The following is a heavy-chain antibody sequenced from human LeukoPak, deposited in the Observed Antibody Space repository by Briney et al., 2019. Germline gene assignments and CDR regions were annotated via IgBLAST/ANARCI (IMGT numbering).Heavy chain of an antibody. J-gene: IGHJ3*02. CDR1: GFSSNSYW. V-gene: IGHV3-74*01. CDR2: INGDGSSI. Sequence: PGGSLRLSCAASGFSSNSYWMHWARQAPGKGLVWVARINGDGSSINYADSVKGRFTISRDNAKNSLYLQMNSLRAEDTAVYYCARQSGVGLRFLEWLSNHDAFDIWGQGTMVTVSS. CDR3: ARQSGVGLRFLEWLSNHDAFDI. D-gene: IGHD3-3*01.